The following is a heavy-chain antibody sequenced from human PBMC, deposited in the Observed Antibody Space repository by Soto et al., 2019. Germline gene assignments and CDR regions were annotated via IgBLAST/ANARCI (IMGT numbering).Heavy chain of an antibody. D-gene: IGHD5-12*01. J-gene: IGHJ4*02. V-gene: IGHV1-46*01. CDR3: ARDRLRPPQYFDY. Sequence: ASVKVSCKASGYIFTNYYIHWVRQAPGQGLEWMAIINPNGGSTNCAQEFQGRITLTRDTSTSTAYMELRSLRSDDTAVYYCARDRLRPPQYFDYWGQGTLVTVSS. CDR1: GYIFTNYY. CDR2: INPNGGST.